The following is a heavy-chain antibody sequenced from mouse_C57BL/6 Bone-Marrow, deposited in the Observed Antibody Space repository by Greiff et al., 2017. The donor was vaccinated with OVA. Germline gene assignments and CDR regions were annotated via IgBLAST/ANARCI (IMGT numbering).Heavy chain of an antibody. CDR1: GFTFSSYT. V-gene: IGHV5-9*01. Sequence: EVQGVESGGGLVKPGGSLKLSCAASGFTFSSYTMSWVRQTPGKGLEWVATISHGGGNTYYPDSVKGRVTISRDNAKNTLYLQLSSLRSEDTALYYCARLGRVAYWGQGTLVTVSA. CDR2: ISHGGGNT. J-gene: IGHJ3*01. CDR3: ARLGRVAY.